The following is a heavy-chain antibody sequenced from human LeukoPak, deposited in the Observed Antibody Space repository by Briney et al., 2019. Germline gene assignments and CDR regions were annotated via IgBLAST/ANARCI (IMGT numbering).Heavy chain of an antibody. J-gene: IGHJ5*02. D-gene: IGHD3-16*01. CDR1: GGSISSGGYY. Sequence: SETLSLTCTVSGGSISSGGYYWSWIRQHPGKGLEWIGYIYYSGSTYYNPSLKSRVTISVDTSKNQFCLKLSSVTAADTAVYYCAREIADDLRFDPWGQGTLVTVSS. CDR3: AREIADDLRFDP. V-gene: IGHV4-31*03. CDR2: IYYSGST.